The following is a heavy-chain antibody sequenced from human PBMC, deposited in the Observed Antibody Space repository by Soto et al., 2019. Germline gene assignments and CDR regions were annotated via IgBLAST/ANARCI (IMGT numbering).Heavy chain of an antibody. CDR1: GYTFTSYY. Sequence: ASVKVSCKASGYTFTSYYMHWVRQAPGQGLEWMGIINPSGGSTSYAQKFRGRVTMTRDTSTSTVYMELSSLRSEDTAVYYCARDLHGYPDTGYFDYWGQGTLVTVSS. V-gene: IGHV1-46*01. D-gene: IGHD5-12*01. J-gene: IGHJ4*02. CDR2: INPSGGST. CDR3: ARDLHGYPDTGYFDY.